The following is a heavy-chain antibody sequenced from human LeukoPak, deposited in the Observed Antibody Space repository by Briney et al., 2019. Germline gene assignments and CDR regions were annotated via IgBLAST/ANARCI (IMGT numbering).Heavy chain of an antibody. D-gene: IGHD1-14*01. J-gene: IGHJ4*02. V-gene: IGHV3-21*05. CDR2: ISSSSSYI. Sequence: NAGGSLRLSCAASGFTFSSYEMNWVRQAPGEGLEWVSYISSSSSYIYYADSVKGRFTISRDNAKNSLYLQMNSLRAEDTAVYYCVRDPEGESYFDYWGQGTLVTVSS. CDR1: GFTFSSYE. CDR3: VRDPEGESYFDY.